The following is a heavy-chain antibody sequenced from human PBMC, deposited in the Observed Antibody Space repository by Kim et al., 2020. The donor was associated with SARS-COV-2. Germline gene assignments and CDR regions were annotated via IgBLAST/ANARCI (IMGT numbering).Heavy chain of an antibody. V-gene: IGHV1-69*13. CDR1: GGTFSSYA. CDR3: ARSRVQGVIMSYYYYGMDV. J-gene: IGHJ6*02. CDR2: IIPIFGTA. D-gene: IGHD3-10*01. Sequence: SVKVSCKASGGTFSSYAISWVRQAPGQGLAWMGGIIPIFGTANYAQKFQGRVTITADESTSTAYMELSSLRSEDTAVYYCARSRVQGVIMSYYYYGMDVWGQGTTVTVSS.